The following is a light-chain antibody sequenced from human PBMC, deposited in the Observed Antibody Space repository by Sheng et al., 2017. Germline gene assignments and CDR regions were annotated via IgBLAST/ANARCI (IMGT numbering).Light chain of an antibody. V-gene: IGLV4-60*03. CDR3: ETWDSDVWV. J-gene: IGLJ3*02. Sequence: QPVLTQSSSASASLGSSVKLTCTLSSGHSSNIIAWHQQQPGKAPRYLMKIEGSGSYNKGERSSWIASQAPALGPDRYLTISNLQSEDEADYYCETWDSDVWVFGGGTKLTV. CDR1: SGHSSNI. CDR2: IEGSGSY.